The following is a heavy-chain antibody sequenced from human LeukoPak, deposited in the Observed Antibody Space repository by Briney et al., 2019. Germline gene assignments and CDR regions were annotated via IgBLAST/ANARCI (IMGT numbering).Heavy chain of an antibody. V-gene: IGHV3-53*01. Sequence: GGSLRLSCAASGFTVSSNYMSWVRQAPGKGLEWVSVIYDNGDAYSADSVKGRFTISRHNSKNTLYLQMNSLRAEDTAVYYCARRYCSNSGCRDPLDYWGQGTLVTVSS. CDR3: ARRYCSNSGCRDPLDY. D-gene: IGHD2-2*01. CDR2: IYDNGDA. J-gene: IGHJ4*02. CDR1: GFTVSSNY.